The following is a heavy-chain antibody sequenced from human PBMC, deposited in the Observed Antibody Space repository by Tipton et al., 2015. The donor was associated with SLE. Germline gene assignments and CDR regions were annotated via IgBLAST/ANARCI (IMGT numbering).Heavy chain of an antibody. D-gene: IGHD2-2*01. CDR3: AREEYCSSTSCLYYYYGMDV. Sequence: TLSLTCTVSGGSISSGGYYWSWIRPPPGKGLGWIGEINHSGSTNYNPSLKSRVTLSGGTSQNQFCRKLSSVTAADTAVYYCAREEYCSSTSCLYYYYGMDVWGQGTTVTVSS. CDR2: INHSGST. V-gene: IGHV4-39*07. J-gene: IGHJ6*02. CDR1: GGSISSGGYY.